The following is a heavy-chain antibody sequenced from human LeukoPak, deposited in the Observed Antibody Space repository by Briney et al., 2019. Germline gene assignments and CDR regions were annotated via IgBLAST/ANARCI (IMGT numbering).Heavy chain of an antibody. Sequence: SQTLSLTCALSGDSVSSDRAAWHWLRQTPSRGLEWLGTTYYRSKWYIDYAVSVKSRMTIDPDTSKNQFSLQLNSVTPDDTAVYYCTKGSFQGGFDYWGQGNLVTVSS. CDR1: GDSVSSDRAA. CDR3: TKGSFQGGFDY. V-gene: IGHV6-1*01. J-gene: IGHJ4*02. D-gene: IGHD3-16*01. CDR2: TYYRSKWYI.